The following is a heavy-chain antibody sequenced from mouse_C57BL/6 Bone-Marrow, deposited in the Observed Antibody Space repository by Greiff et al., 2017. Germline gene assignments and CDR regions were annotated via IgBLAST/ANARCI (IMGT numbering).Heavy chain of an antibody. CDR3: ARDTAQATGAMDY. J-gene: IGHJ4*01. Sequence: QVQLQQSGPGLVAPSPSLSISCTVSGFSLTSYGVDWVRQPPGEGLEWLGVIWGGGSTNYNSAPMSRLSISKDNSKCQVFLKMNSLQTDDTAMYYCARDTAQATGAMDYWGQGTSVTVSS. V-gene: IGHV2-9*01. CDR1: GFSLTSYG. D-gene: IGHD3-2*02. CDR2: IWGGGST.